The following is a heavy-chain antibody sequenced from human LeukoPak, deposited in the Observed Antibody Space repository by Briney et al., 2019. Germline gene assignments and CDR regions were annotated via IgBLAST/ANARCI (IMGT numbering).Heavy chain of an antibody. CDR1: GFTFSSYW. CDR2: INSDGSST. Sequence: GGSLRLSCAASGFTFSSYWMHWVRQAPGKGLVWVSRINSDGSSTSYADSVKGRFTISRDNAKNTLYLQMNSLRAEDTAVYYCARGSYYYGSGSSDDAFDIWGQGTMVTVSS. D-gene: IGHD3-10*01. J-gene: IGHJ3*02. V-gene: IGHV3-74*01. CDR3: ARGSYYYGSGSSDDAFDI.